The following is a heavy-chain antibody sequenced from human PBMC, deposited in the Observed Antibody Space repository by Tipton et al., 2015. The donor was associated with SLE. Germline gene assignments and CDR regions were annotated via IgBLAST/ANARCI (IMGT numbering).Heavy chain of an antibody. CDR3: ASSSSWYEAHFDY. Sequence: SLRLSCAASGFSFSNYWIHWVRQVPGKGLVWVSHIDSDGGTTSYADSVKGRFTISRDNAKNMLYLQMDSLTAEDTALYYCASSSSWYEAHFDYWGQGTLVTVSS. CDR1: GFSFSNYW. V-gene: IGHV3-74*01. CDR2: IDSDGGTT. J-gene: IGHJ4*02. D-gene: IGHD6-13*01.